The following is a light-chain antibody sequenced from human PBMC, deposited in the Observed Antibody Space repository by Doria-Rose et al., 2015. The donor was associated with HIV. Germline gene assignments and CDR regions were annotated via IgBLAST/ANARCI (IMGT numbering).Light chain of an antibody. J-gene: IGKJ5*01. CDR2: GAS. CDR3: HQYNNWPT. V-gene: IGKV3-15*01. CDR1: QSVSTD. Sequence: DIVMTETPETLSVSPGESATLSCRASQSVSTDLDWYQHKPGQAPRLLIWGASTRSTGIPARFSGSGSGTEFTLTISSLQSEDFAIYFCHQYNNWPTFGQGTRLDIK.